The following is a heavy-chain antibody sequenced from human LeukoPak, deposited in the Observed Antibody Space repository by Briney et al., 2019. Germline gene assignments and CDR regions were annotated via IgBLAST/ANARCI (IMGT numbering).Heavy chain of an antibody. CDR1: GGPITSYY. CDR3: ARGSDYYYYGMDV. J-gene: IGHJ6*02. CDR2: IHYSGTS. V-gene: IGHV4-59*12. D-gene: IGHD6-6*01. Sequence: NPSDPLSLTCAVWGGPITSYYWRWIRQPTGKALEWIGYIHYSGTSNFNPSLKGRVTISVDTSNNQFSLKLSSVTAADTAVYYCARGSDYYYYGMDVWGQGTTVTVSS.